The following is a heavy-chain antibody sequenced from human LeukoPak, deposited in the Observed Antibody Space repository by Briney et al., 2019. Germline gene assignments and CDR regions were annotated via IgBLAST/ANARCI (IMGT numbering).Heavy chain of an antibody. CDR3: ARVFSAYYDFWRVAFDI. CDR2: INPNSGGT. CDR1: GHTLTGYY. J-gene: IGHJ3*02. D-gene: IGHD3-3*01. V-gene: IGHV1-2*02. Sequence: ASVKVSCKASGHTLTGYYMHWVRRAPGQGLEWMGWINPNSGGTNYAQKFQGRVTMTRDTSISTAYMELSRLRSDDTAVYYCARVFSAYYDFWRVAFDIWGQGTMVTVSS.